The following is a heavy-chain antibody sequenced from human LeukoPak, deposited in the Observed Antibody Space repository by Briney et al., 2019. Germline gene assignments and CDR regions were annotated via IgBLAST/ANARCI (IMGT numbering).Heavy chain of an antibody. D-gene: IGHD6-19*01. Sequence: SETLSLTCTVSGYSISSGYYWGWIRQPPGKGLEWIGSIYHSGSTYYNPSLKSRVTISVDTSKNQFSLKLSSVTAADTAVYYCAGAYSSGWDYYYGMDVWGQGTTVTVSS. V-gene: IGHV4-38-2*02. CDR3: AGAYSSGWDYYYGMDV. CDR1: GYSISSGYY. J-gene: IGHJ6*02. CDR2: IYHSGST.